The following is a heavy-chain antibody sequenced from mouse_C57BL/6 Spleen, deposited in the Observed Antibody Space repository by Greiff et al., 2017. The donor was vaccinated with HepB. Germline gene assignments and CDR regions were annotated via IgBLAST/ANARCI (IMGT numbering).Heavy chain of an antibody. D-gene: IGHD1-1*01. J-gene: IGHJ1*03. CDR3: AREVVARYWYFDV. CDR1: GYTFTSYW. V-gene: IGHV1-64*01. CDR2: IHPNSGST. Sequence: QVQLQQPGAELVKPGASVKLSCKASGYTFTSYWMHWVKQRPGQGLEWIGMIHPNSGSTNYNEKFKSKATLTVDKSSSTAYMQLSSLTSEDSAVYYCAREVVARYWYFDVWGTGTTVTVSS.